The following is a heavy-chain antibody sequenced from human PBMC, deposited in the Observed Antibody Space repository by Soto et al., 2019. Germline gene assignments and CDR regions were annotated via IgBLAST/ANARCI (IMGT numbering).Heavy chain of an antibody. V-gene: IGHV3-53*01. CDR1: GFTVSSNY. CDR2: IYSGGST. J-gene: IGHJ6*02. CDR3: ALDPHLYVMDV. Sequence: PGGSLRLSCAASGFTVSSNYMSWVRQAPGKGLEWGSVIYSGGSTYYADSVKGRFTISIDNSKNTLYLQMNSLRAEDTAVYYCALDPHLYVMDVWGQGTTVTVSS.